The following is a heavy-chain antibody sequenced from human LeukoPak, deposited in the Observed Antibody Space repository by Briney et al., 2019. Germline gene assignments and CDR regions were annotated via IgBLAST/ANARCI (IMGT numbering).Heavy chain of an antibody. D-gene: IGHD2/OR15-2a*01. Sequence: GGSLRLSCAASGFTFSSYGMHWVRQAPGKGLEWVAFIRYDGSNKYYADSVKGRFTISRDNSKNTLYLQMNSLRAEDTALYYCAKDMRNDYFFDYWGQGTLVTVSS. CDR2: IRYDGSNK. CDR1: GFTFSSYG. CDR3: AKDMRNDYFFDY. V-gene: IGHV3-30*02. J-gene: IGHJ4*02.